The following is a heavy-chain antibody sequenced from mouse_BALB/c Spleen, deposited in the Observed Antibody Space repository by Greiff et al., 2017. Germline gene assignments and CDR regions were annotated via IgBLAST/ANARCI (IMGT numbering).Heavy chain of an antibody. D-gene: IGHD2-1*01. V-gene: IGHV5-4*02. CDR1: GFTFSDYY. CDR2: ISDGGSYT. Sequence: DVLLVESGGGLVKPGGSLKLSCAASGFTFSDYYMYWVRQTPEKRLEWVATISDGGSYTYYPDSVKGRFTISRDNAKNNLYLQMSSLKSEDTAMYYCARDHYGNYGDYAMDYWGQGTSVTVSS. J-gene: IGHJ4*01. CDR3: ARDHYGNYGDYAMDY.